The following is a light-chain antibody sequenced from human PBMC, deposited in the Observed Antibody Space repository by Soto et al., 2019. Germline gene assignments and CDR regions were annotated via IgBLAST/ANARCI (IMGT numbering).Light chain of an antibody. CDR3: QQYGSSPPWT. CDR2: DAS. CDR1: QSVRSY. J-gene: IGKJ1*01. Sequence: EIVLTQSPATLSLSPGERATPSCRASQSVRSYLAWYQQKPGQAPRLLIHDASNRATGIPARFSGSGSGTDFTLTISSLEAEDFAVYYCQQYGSSPPWTFGQGTKVDIK. V-gene: IGKV3-11*01.